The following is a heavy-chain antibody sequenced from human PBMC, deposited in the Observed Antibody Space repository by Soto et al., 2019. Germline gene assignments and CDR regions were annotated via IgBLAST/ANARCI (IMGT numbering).Heavy chain of an antibody. CDR1: GYTFASYA. CDR2: ISAYNGNT. V-gene: IGHV1-18*01. CDR3: ARDYYDSSGYTGQYYYYYYGMDV. J-gene: IGHJ6*02. D-gene: IGHD3-22*01. Sequence: ASVKVSCKASGYTFASYAISWMRQAPGQGLEWMGWISAYNGNTNYAQKLQGRVTMTTDTSTSTAYMELRSLRSDDTAVYYCARDYYDSSGYTGQYYYYYYGMDVWG.